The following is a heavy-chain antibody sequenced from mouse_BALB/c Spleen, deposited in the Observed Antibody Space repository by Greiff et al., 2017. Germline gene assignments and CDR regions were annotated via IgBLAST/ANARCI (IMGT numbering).Heavy chain of an antibody. CDR2: IYPGDGDT. V-gene: IGHV1-87*01. J-gene: IGHJ2*01. CDR3: ARSDGYDGYYFDY. CDR1: GYTFTSYW. D-gene: IGHD2-2*01. Sequence: QVQLQQSGAELARPGASVKLSCKASGYTFTSYWMQWVKQRPGQGLDWIGAIYPGDGDTRYTQKFKGKATLTADKSSSTAYMQLSSLASEDSAVYYCARSDGYDGYYFDYWGQGTTLTVSS.